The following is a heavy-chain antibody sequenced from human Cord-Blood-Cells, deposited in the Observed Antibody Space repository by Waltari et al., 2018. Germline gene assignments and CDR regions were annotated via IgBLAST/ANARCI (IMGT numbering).Heavy chain of an antibody. CDR1: GGSISSSSYY. V-gene: IGHV4-39*01. CDR2: IYYSGST. J-gene: IGHJ3*02. CDR3: ARHRTGDDAFDI. Sequence: QLQLQESGPGLVKPSETLSLTCTVSGGSISSSSYYWGWIRQPPGKGLEWFGNIYYSGSTYYNPSLTRRVTISVDTSKNQFSLKLSSVTAADTAVYYCARHRTGDDAFDIWGQGTMVTDSS. D-gene: IGHD7-27*01.